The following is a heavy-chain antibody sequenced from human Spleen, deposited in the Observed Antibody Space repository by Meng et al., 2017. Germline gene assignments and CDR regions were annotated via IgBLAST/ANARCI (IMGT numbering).Heavy chain of an antibody. CDR2: IYPGDADT. Sequence: GESLKISCKGSGYSFSTYWIGWVRQMPGKGLEWMGIIYPGDADTRYSPSFQGQVTISADKSITTAYLQWSSLKASDTAIYYCARPRGVSSGVDDVFDIWGQGTMVTVSS. V-gene: IGHV5-51*01. J-gene: IGHJ3*02. CDR3: ARPRGVSSGVDDVFDI. CDR1: GYSFSTYW. D-gene: IGHD3-10*01.